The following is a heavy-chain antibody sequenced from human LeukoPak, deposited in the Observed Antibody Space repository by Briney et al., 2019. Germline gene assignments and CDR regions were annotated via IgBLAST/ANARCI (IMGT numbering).Heavy chain of an antibody. V-gene: IGHV4-34*01. J-gene: IGHJ4*02. D-gene: IGHD6-19*01. CDR1: VGSFNGYY. Sequence: PSETLSLTCAVYVGSFNGYYWTWIRQPPGKGLEWIGEINDSGSTDYNPSLKSRVTISVDTSKNQFSLKLSSVTAADTAVYYCARGGVYSSGWYVDYWGQGTLVTVSS. CDR3: ARGGVYSSGWYVDY. CDR2: INDSGST.